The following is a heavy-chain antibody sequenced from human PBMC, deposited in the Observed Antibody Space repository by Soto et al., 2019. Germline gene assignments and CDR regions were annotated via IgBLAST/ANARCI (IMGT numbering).Heavy chain of an antibody. CDR3: ARDHAYYDFRSGYQVYYYYGMDV. J-gene: IGHJ6*02. D-gene: IGHD3-3*01. CDR1: GFTFSSYS. CDR2: ISSSSSYI. Sequence: EVQLVESGGGLVKPGGSLRLSCAASGFTFSSYSMNWVRQAPGKGLEWVSSISSSSSYIYYADSVKGRFTISRDNAKNSLYLQMNSLRAEDTAVYSCARDHAYYDFRSGYQVYYYYGMDVWGQGTTVTVSS. V-gene: IGHV3-21*01.